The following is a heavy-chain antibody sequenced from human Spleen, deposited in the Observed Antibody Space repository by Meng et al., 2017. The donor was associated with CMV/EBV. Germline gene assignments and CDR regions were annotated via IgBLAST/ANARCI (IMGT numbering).Heavy chain of an antibody. CDR1: GFSFSDYY. CDR2: ISNSGIAI. D-gene: IGHD2-15*01. V-gene: IGHV3-11*04. CDR3: ARDPLLLRFDY. Sequence: GGSLRLSCSTSGFSFSDYYMTWIRQAPGKGLEWISYISNSGIAIYYASSLEGRFTISRDNAKNSLFLQMDNLRAEDTAVYYCARDPLLLRFDYWGQGTLVTVSS. J-gene: IGHJ4*02.